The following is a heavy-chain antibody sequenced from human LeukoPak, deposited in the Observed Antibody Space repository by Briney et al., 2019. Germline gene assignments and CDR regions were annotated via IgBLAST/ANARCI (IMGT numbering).Heavy chain of an antibody. Sequence: SETLSLTCTVSGGSINDYYWTWIRQAPGKGLEWLGYISNSGITDYNPSLKSRVTMSVDTSKNEFSLKVTSVTAADTAMYYCARVLRGAVTSNCFDPWGQGTLVTVSS. J-gene: IGHJ5*02. CDR1: GGSINDYY. CDR3: ARVLRGAVTSNCFDP. V-gene: IGHV4-59*01. D-gene: IGHD4-17*01. CDR2: ISNSGIT.